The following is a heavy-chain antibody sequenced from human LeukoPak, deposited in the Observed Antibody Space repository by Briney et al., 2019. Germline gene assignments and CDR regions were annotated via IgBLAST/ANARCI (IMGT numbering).Heavy chain of an antibody. CDR3: AREGGYCSGGSCYSGAFDI. CDR1: GGSFSGYY. CDR2: INHSGST. D-gene: IGHD2-15*01. J-gene: IGHJ3*02. V-gene: IGHV4-34*01. Sequence: PSETLSLTCAVYGGSFSGYYWSWIRQPPGKGLEWIGEINHSGSTNYNPSLKSRVTISVDTSKNQFSLKLSSVTAADTAVYYCAREGGYCSGGSCYSGAFDIWGQGTMVTVSS.